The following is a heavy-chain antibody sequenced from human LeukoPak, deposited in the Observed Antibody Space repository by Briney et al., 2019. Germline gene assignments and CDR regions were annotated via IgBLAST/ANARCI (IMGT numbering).Heavy chain of an antibody. CDR3: ARDGSTTGSGCYSWFDY. CDR1: GYTFTGYY. V-gene: IGHV1-2*02. D-gene: IGHD3-22*01. J-gene: IGHJ4*02. Sequence: ASVKVSCKASGYTFTGYYMHWVRQAPGQGLEWMGWINPNSGGTNYAQKFQGRVTMTRDTSISTAYMELSRLRSDDTAVYYCARDGSTTGSGCYSWFDYWGQGTLVTVSS. CDR2: INPNSGGT.